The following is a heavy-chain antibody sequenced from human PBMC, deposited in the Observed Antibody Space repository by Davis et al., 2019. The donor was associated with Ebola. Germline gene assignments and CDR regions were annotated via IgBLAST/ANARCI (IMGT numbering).Heavy chain of an antibody. Sequence: SLIISCAASEFTSSSYAMCWLRPAPRKVLEWVSAISGSGGSTYDADSVKGRFIISSDNSKNTLYLQMNSLTAEDTAIYYCAKSGLSFGVVKYHYGMDDWGKGTTVTVSS. CDR3: AKSGLSFGVVKYHYGMDD. J-gene: IGHJ6*04. CDR2: ISGSGGST. V-gene: IGHV3-23*01. CDR1: EFTSSSYA. D-gene: IGHD3-3*01.